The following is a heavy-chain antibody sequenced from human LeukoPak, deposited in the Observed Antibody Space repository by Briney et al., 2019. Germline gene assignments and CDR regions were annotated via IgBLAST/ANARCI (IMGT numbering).Heavy chain of an antibody. CDR3: ARVLCSTTSCYHPDWFDP. Sequence: SQTLSLTCTVSGDSISSGDYYWSWIRQPPGKGLEWIGYPYYSGSTYYNPSLKSRVAISVDTSKNQFSLKLSSVTAADTAVYYCARVLCSTTSCYHPDWFDPWGQGTLVTVSS. D-gene: IGHD2-2*01. CDR2: PYYSGST. CDR1: GDSISSGDYY. V-gene: IGHV4-30-4*08. J-gene: IGHJ5*02.